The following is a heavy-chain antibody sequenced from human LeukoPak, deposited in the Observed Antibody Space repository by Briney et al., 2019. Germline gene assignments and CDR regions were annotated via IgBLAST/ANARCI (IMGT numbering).Heavy chain of an antibody. J-gene: IGHJ4*02. D-gene: IGHD6-13*01. CDR2: IFYTGST. CDR1: GESVSSRNYY. CDR3: ARHKGGQLDPFND. Sequence: SETLSLTCSVSGESVSSRNYYWAWIRQPPGRGLEWIANIFYTGSTYYNPSLKSRVTIFVDTSKNQFSLNLTSVTAADTAVYYCARHKGGQLDPFNDWGQGTLVTVSS. V-gene: IGHV4-39*01.